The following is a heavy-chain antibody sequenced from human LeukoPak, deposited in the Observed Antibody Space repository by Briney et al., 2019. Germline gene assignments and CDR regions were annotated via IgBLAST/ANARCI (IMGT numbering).Heavy chain of an antibody. V-gene: IGHV3-30-3*01. J-gene: IGHJ4*02. Sequence: GRTLRLSCAASGFTFSSYAMHWVRQAPGKGLEWVAVISYDGSNKYYADSVKGRFTISRDNSKNTLYLQMNSLRAEDTALYYCAKVQGYDILTGHRSFFDYWGQGTLVTVSS. CDR3: AKVQGYDILTGHRSFFDY. CDR2: ISYDGSNK. D-gene: IGHD3-9*01. CDR1: GFTFSSYA.